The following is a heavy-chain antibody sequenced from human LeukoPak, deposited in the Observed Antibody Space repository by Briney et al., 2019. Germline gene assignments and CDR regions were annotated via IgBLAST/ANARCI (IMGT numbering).Heavy chain of an antibody. CDR2: INWNGGST. Sequence: GGSLRLSCAASGFTFSSYSMNWVRQAPGKGLEWVSGINWNGGSTGYADSVKGRFTISRDNAKNSLYLQMNSLRAEDTALYYCARRDIVVVPDAIIGAFDIWGQGTMVTVSS. CDR3: ARRDIVVVPDAIIGAFDI. V-gene: IGHV3-20*04. J-gene: IGHJ3*02. CDR1: GFTFSSYS. D-gene: IGHD2-2*02.